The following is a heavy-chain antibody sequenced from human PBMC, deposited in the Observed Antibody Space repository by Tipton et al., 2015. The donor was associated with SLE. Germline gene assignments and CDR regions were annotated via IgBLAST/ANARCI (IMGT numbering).Heavy chain of an antibody. Sequence: GSLRLSCAASGFTFSSYSMNWVRQAPGKGLEWVSSISSSSSYIYYADSVKGRFTISRDNAKNSLYLQMNSLRAEDTAVYYCARDGANCGGDCYFDYWGQGTLVTVSS. CDR1: GFTFSSYS. CDR2: ISSSSSYI. D-gene: IGHD2-21*02. J-gene: IGHJ4*02. V-gene: IGHV3-21*01. CDR3: ARDGANCGGDCYFDY.